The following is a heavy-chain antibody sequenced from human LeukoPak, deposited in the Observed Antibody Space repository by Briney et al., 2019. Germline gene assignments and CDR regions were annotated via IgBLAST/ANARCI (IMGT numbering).Heavy chain of an antibody. J-gene: IGHJ4*02. CDR3: ATLGRDSSGYDFDY. CDR2: IYYSGST. CDR1: GGSISSYY. Sequence: SETLSLTCTVSGGSISSYYWSWIRQPPGKGLEWIGYIYYSGSTNYNPSLKSRVTISVDTSKNQFSLKLSSVTAADTAVYYCATLGRDSSGYDFDYWGQGTLVTVSS. V-gene: IGHV4-59*01. D-gene: IGHD3-22*01.